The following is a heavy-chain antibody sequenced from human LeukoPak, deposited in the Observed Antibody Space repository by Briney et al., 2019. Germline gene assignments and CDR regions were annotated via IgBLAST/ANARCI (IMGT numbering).Heavy chain of an antibody. Sequence: GGSLRLCCAASGFSFSSHWMHWVRQAPGKGMVWVSRIKPDGSTTSYTDSVKGRFTVSRDNAKNTLYLQMNSLRAEDTAVYFCAKSDHFVPWGQGTLVTVSS. CDR2: IKPDGSTT. V-gene: IGHV3-74*01. D-gene: IGHD1-14*01. J-gene: IGHJ5*02. CDR3: AKSDHFVP. CDR1: GFSFSSHW.